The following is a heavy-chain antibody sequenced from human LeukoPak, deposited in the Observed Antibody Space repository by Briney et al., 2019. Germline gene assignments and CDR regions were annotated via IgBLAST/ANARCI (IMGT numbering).Heavy chain of an antibody. D-gene: IGHD3-3*01. CDR1: GFTFGDYA. J-gene: IGHJ5*02. CDR2: IRSKAYGGTT. Sequence: GGSLRLSCTASGFTFGDYAMSWFRQAPGKGLEGVGFIRSKAYGGTTEYAASVKGRFTISRDDSKSIAYLQMNSLKTEDTAVYYCTKRNEYYDFWSGYYSPWFDPWGQGTLVTVSS. CDR3: TKRNEYYDFWSGYYSPWFDP. V-gene: IGHV3-49*03.